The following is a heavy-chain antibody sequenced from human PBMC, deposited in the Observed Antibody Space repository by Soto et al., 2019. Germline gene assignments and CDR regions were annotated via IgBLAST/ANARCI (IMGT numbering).Heavy chain of an antibody. V-gene: IGHV1-18*01. D-gene: IGHD5-18*01. CDR2: ISAYNGNT. CDR1: GYTFTSYG. CDR3: ARANERGDTAIVFWFDP. Sequence: QVQLLQSGAEVKKPGASVKVSCKASGYTFTSYGISWVRQAPGQGLEWMGWISAYNGNTNYAQKLQGRVTMTTDTSTSTAYMELRSLRSDDTAVYYCARANERGDTAIVFWFDPWGQGTLVTVAS. J-gene: IGHJ5*02.